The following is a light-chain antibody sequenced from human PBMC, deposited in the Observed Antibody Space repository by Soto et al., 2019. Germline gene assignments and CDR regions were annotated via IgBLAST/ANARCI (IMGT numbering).Light chain of an antibody. CDR1: QTISTY. Sequence: DIQMTQSPSSLSASVGDRVTITCRASQTISTYLNWYQQNPGKAPKLLIYAASTLQSGVPSRFSGSGSGTDFTLTISSLQPDDLATYYCLQYQSYWTFGQGTKVEVK. CDR3: LQYQSYWT. V-gene: IGKV1-39*01. CDR2: AAS. J-gene: IGKJ1*01.